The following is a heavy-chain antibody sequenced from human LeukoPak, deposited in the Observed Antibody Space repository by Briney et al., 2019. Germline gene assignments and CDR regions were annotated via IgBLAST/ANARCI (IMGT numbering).Heavy chain of an antibody. CDR3: SAALDY. J-gene: IGHJ4*02. CDR1: GFIFSSAW. CDR2: IKSKTDGGTT. D-gene: IGHD2-15*01. V-gene: IGHV3-15*01. Sequence: GGSLRVSCAASGFIFSSAWMTWVRQAPGKGLEWVGRIKSKTDGGTTDYAAPVKGRFTISRDDSKNTVYLQMNSLKTEDTAVYYCSAALDYWGQGTPVTVSS.